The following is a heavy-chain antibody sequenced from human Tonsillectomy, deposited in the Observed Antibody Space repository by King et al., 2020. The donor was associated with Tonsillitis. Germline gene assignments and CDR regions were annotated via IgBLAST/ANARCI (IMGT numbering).Heavy chain of an antibody. CDR2: INPSGGST. D-gene: IGHD1-26*01. J-gene: IGHJ4*02. CDR3: ARDCKEVGAFDY. V-gene: IGHV1-46*01. CDR1: GYTFTSYY. Sequence: QLVQSGAEVKKPGASVKVSCKASGYTFTSYYMHWVRQAPGQGLEWMGLINPSGGSTSYAQKFQGRVTMTRDTSTSTVYMELSSLRSEDTAVYYCARDCKEVGAFDYWGQGTLVTVSS.